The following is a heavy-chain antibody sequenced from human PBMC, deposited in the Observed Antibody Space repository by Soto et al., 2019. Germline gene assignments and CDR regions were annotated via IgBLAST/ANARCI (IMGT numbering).Heavy chain of an antibody. J-gene: IGHJ4*02. CDR2: MNPNRGNT. CDR1: GYTFTSYD. V-gene: IGHV1-8*01. Sequence: ASVKVSCKASGYTFTSYDINWVRQATGQGLEWMGWMNPNRGNTGYAQKFQGRVTMTRNTSIRTAYMELSSLRSEDTAVYYCARILHYYDSSGYPPYCYFDYWGQGTLVTVSS. D-gene: IGHD3-22*01. CDR3: ARILHYYDSSGYPPYCYFDY.